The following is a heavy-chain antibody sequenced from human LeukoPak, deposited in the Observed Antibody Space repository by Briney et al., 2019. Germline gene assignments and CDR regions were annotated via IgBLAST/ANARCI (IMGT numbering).Heavy chain of an antibody. V-gene: IGHV1-46*01. Sequence: RASVKVSCKASGYTFTTYYIHWVRQAPGQGLEWVGIINPNGGSTNYAQKLKGRVTMTRDKSTSTVYMELSSLGSEDTAVYYCTRDKGGSYSDYWGQGTLVTVSS. D-gene: IGHD2-15*01. CDR2: INPNGGST. CDR1: GYTFTTYY. CDR3: TRDKGGSYSDY. J-gene: IGHJ4*02.